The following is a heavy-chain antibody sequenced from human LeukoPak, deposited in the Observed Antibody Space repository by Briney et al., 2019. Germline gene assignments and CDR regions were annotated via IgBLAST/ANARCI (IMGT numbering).Heavy chain of an antibody. V-gene: IGHV3-30*18. J-gene: IGHJ1*01. CDR3: AKAIYSGSYYGLYFQH. D-gene: IGHD1-26*01. CDR1: GFTFSTYG. CDR2: ISYDGSNK. Sequence: GRSLRLSCAASGFTFSTYGIHWVRQAPGKGLEWVAVISYDGSNKYYADSVKGRFTISRDNSKNTLYLQMNSLRAEDTAVYYCAKAIYSGSYYGLYFQHWGQGTLVTASS.